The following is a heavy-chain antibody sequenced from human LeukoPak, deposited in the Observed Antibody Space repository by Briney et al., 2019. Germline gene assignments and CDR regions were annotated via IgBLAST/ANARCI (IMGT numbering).Heavy chain of an antibody. V-gene: IGHV3-11*01. CDR1: GFTFSDYY. CDR3: ARASGYSSSWNRDYSYGIDV. CDR2: ISSSSSTI. Sequence: GGSLRLSCAASGFTFSDYYMCWIRQAPGEGLGLVSFISSSSSTIYYADSVKGRFTISRDNAKNSLYLQMNSLRAEDTAVYYCARASGYSSSWNRDYSYGIDVWGQGTTVTVSS. D-gene: IGHD6-13*01. J-gene: IGHJ6*02.